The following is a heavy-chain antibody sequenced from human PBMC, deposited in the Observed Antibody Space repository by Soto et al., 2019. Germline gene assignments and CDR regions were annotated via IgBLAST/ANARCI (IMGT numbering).Heavy chain of an antibody. D-gene: IGHD5-18*01. CDR1: GYNFGRNW. CDR3: ARPFGDTAMVIDY. CDR2: IYPGDSDT. Sequence: PGESLKISCKGSGYNFGRNWIGWVRQMPGKGLEWMGIIYPGDSDTRYSPSFQGQVTISADKSINIAYLHWCSLKASDTAIYYCARPFGDTAMVIDYWGQGTQVTVSS. J-gene: IGHJ4*02. V-gene: IGHV5-51*01.